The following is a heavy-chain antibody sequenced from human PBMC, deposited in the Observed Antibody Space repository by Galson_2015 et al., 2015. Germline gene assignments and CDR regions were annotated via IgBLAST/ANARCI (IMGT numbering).Heavy chain of an antibody. CDR3: AAVRVSSTWYYRVPGAYCYFDL. J-gene: IGHJ2*01. Sequence: SLRLSCAASGFTFSDAWMTWVRQAPGKGLEWVGHIKSKTDGGATDFAAPVRGRFTVSRGDSKDTLYLQMNSLKTEDTAVYYCAAVRVSSTWYYRVPGAYCYFDLWGRGTLVTVSS. CDR2: IKSKTDGGAT. D-gene: IGHD6-13*01. V-gene: IGHV3-15*01. CDR1: GFTFSDAW.